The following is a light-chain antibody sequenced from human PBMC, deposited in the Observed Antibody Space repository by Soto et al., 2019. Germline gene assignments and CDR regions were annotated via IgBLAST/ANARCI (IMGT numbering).Light chain of an antibody. CDR2: AAS. J-gene: IGKJ3*01. V-gene: IGKV3D-20*02. CDR3: QQSGVSPFP. Sequence: VVLTQSPATLSLSPGDRATLSCRASRHVYINALGWYQQKPGRTPTLLIYAASTRATGIPDRFSATGSGTDFSLPISGLEPDDAAVYYCQQSGVSPFPFGHGTRL. CDR1: RHVYINA.